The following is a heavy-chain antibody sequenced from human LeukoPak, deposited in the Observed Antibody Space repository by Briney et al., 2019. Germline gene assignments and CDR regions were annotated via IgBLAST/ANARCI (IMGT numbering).Heavy chain of an antibody. CDR2: IYYSGST. CDR1: GGSISNYY. Sequence: SETLSLTCTVSGGSISNYYWSWIRQPPGKGLEWIGYIYYSGSTNYNPSLKSRVTISVDTSKNQFLLKLSSVTAADTAVYYCAREQSSGWHKGWFDPWGQGTLVTVSS. V-gene: IGHV4-59*01. J-gene: IGHJ5*02. CDR3: AREQSSGWHKGWFDP. D-gene: IGHD6-19*01.